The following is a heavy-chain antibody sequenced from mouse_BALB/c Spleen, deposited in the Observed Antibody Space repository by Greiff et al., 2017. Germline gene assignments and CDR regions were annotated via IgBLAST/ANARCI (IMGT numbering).Heavy chain of an antibody. Sequence: VHVKQSGTVLARPGASVKMSCKASGYTFTSYWMHWVKQRPGQGLEWIGAIYPGNSDTSYNQKFKGKAKLTAVTSTSTAYMELSSLTNEDSAVYYCTREITTATAWYFDVWGAGTTVTVSS. J-gene: IGHJ1*01. CDR2: IYPGNSDT. CDR3: TREITTATAWYFDV. CDR1: GYTFTSYW. V-gene: IGHV1-5*01. D-gene: IGHD1-2*01.